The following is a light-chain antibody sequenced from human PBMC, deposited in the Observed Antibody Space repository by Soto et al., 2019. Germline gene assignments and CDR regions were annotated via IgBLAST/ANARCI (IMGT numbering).Light chain of an antibody. V-gene: IGKV1-39*01. CDR3: QQSGDTPPWT. J-gene: IGKJ1*01. Sequence: DIQMTQSPSSLSASVGDRVTITCRASQSIRIYLNWYQQKPGKAPELLIFAASSLQSGVPSRFSGSGSGTDFTLTISSLQPEDFATYYCQQSGDTPPWTFGQRTKGETK. CDR2: AAS. CDR1: QSIRIY.